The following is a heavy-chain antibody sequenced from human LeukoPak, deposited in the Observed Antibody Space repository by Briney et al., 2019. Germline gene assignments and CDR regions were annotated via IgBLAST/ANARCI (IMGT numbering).Heavy chain of an antibody. J-gene: IGHJ4*02. CDR1: GFTFSSYA. CDR2: ISYDGSNK. V-gene: IGHV3-30-3*01. D-gene: IGHD3-10*01. Sequence: GGSLRLSCAASGFTFSSYAMHWVRQAPGKGLEWVAVISYDGSNKYYADSVKGRFTISRDNSENTLYLQMNSLRAEDTAVYYCARARGASYGSGSYPVDYWGQGTLVTVSS. CDR3: ARARGASYGSGSYPVDY.